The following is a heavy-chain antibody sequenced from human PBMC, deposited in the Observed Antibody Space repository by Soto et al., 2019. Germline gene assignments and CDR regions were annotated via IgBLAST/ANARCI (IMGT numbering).Heavy chain of an antibody. V-gene: IGHV1-2*02. J-gene: IGHJ4*02. CDR2: INPDSGAT. Sequence: HEHLVQSGAEVKRPGASLKVSCKASGYSFTGYYIHWVRQAPGQGLEWMGWINPDSGATNYAQNFQGRVTLTSDTSISTASMDLTSLTSDDTAVYYCARGDYGTGGYPFPYLDHWGQGTLVIVSS. D-gene: IGHD2-8*02. CDR1: GYSFTGYY. CDR3: ARGDYGTGGYPFPYLDH.